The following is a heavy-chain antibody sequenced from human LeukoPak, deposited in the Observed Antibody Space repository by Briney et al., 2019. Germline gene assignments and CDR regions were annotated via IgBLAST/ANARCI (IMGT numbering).Heavy chain of an antibody. J-gene: IGHJ4*02. CDR3: TRSRVGDGYNSGGDY. CDR2: ISGSGGST. D-gene: IGHD5-24*01. Sequence: GGSLRLSCAASGFTFSSYAMSWVRQAPGKGLRWVSAISGSGGSTYYADSAKGRFTISRDNSKNTLYLQMNSLRAEDTAVYYCTRSRVGDGYNSGGDYWGQGTLVTVSS. V-gene: IGHV3-23*01. CDR1: GFTFSSYA.